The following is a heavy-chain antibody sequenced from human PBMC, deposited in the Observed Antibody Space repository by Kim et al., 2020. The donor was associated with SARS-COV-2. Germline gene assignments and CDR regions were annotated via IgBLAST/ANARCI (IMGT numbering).Heavy chain of an antibody. CDR2: IYSGGST. D-gene: IGHD6-13*01. CDR3: ASEGAAAGTEFYYGMDV. V-gene: IGHV3-53*04. CDR1: GFTVSSNY. Sequence: GGSLRLSCAASGFTVSSNYMSWVRQAPGKGLEWVSVIYSGGSTYYADSVKGRFTISRHNSKNTLYLQMNSLRAEDTAVYYCASEGAAAGTEFYYGMDVWGQGTTVTVSS. J-gene: IGHJ6*02.